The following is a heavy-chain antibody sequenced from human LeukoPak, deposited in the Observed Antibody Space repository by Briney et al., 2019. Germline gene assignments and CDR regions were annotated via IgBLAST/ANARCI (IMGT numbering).Heavy chain of an antibody. J-gene: IGHJ5*02. CDR3: ARDHGGNSGWFDP. D-gene: IGHD4-23*01. Sequence: ASVKVSCKASGYTFTSYDINWVRQATGQGLEWMGWMNPTSGNTGYAQNFQGRVTITRDTSISTAYMELSSLRSEDTAVYYCARDHGGNSGWFDPWGQGTLVTVSS. V-gene: IGHV1-8*03. CDR1: GYTFTSYD. CDR2: MNPTSGNT.